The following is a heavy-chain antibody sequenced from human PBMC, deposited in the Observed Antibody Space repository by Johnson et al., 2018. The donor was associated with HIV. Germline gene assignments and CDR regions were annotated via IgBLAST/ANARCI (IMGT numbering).Heavy chain of an antibody. D-gene: IGHD3-22*01. CDR1: GFTFSSYA. CDR2: ISNDGSNK. V-gene: IGHV3-30*04. CDR3: ARPMIVVFRAFDI. J-gene: IGHJ3*02. Sequence: QVQLVESGGGVVQPGRSLRLSCAASGFTFSSYAMHWVRQAPGKGLEWVAVISNDGSNKYYADSAKGRFTISRDNSKNTLYLQMNSLRAEDTAVYYCARPMIVVFRAFDIWGQGTMVTVSS.